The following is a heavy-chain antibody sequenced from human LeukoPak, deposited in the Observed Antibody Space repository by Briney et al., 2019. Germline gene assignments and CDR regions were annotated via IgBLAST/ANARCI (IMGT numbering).Heavy chain of an antibody. CDR2: IYPGDSDT. D-gene: IGHD6-13*01. CDR1: GYSFTNFW. CDR3: VRFGLTSSLDY. V-gene: IGHV5-51*01. J-gene: IGHJ4*02. Sequence: GESLKISCKGSGYSFTNFWIAWVRQMPGKGLEWMGLIYPGDSDTRYSPSFQGQVTFSVDMSISTAYLQLSGLRASDTAIYYCVRFGLTSSLDYWGQGTLVTVSS.